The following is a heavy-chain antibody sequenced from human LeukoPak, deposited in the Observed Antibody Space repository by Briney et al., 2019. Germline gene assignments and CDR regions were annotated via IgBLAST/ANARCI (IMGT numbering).Heavy chain of an antibody. CDR2: IGGGATT. CDR1: GFTFSNYV. V-gene: IGHV3-23*01. D-gene: IGHD6-19*01. Sequence: GGSRRLSCAASGFTFSNYVMSWVRQAPGKGLEWVSAIGGGATTYYEEYVESRLTITSDYSKNTPYLLMNSLRADDATIYYSAKGGRLQAVAGWIDYWGQGTLVTVS. J-gene: IGHJ4*02. CDR3: AKGGRLQAVAGWIDY.